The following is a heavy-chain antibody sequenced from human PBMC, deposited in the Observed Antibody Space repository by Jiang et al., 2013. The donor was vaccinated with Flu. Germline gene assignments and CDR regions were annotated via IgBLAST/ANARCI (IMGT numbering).Heavy chain of an antibody. J-gene: IGHJ5*02. CDR3: ARYMAAGSSSGWFDP. V-gene: IGHV4-31*02. CDR2: IYYSGST. Sequence: KGLEWIGYIYYSGSTYYNPSLKSRVTISVDTSKNQFSLKLSSVTAADTAVYYCARYMAAGSSSGWFDPWGQGTLVTVSS. D-gene: IGHD6-6*01.